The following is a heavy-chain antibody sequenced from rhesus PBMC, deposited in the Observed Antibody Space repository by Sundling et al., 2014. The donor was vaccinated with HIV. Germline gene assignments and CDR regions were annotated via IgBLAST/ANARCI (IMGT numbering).Heavy chain of an antibody. J-gene: IGHJ4*01. CDR1: GFTFDDYA. V-gene: IGHV3-78*01. CDR2: INWSGDST. CDR3: ARPVGSWSFDF. Sequence: EVQLVESGGGVVQPGGSLRLSCAASGFTFDDYAMHWVRQAPGKGLEWVSGINWSGDSTGYADSVKGRFTISRDNAKNSLYLQMNRLRGEDTALYYCARPVGSWSFDFWGQGVLVTVSS. D-gene: IGHD6-13*01.